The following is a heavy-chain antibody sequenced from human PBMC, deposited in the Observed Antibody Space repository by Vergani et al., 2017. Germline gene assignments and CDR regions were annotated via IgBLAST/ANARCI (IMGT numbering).Heavy chain of an antibody. V-gene: IGHV3-72*01. D-gene: IGHD1-1*01. CDR3: VRVKGSNWNDHLYDI. CDR2: IRNKANDYTT. Sequence: EVQLLESGGDLVQPGGSLRLSCAASGFTFIMHAMSWVRQAPGKGLEWVGRIRNKANDYTTQYAASVKGRFTISRDDSKSYLYLQMNSLQTEDTALYYCVRVKGSNWNDHLYDIWGQGTLVTVS. J-gene: IGHJ3*02. CDR1: GFTFIMHA.